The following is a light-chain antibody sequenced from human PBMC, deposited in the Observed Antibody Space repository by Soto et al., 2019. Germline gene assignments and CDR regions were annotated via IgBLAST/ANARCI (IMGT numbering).Light chain of an antibody. CDR3: QQRSNWPPT. J-gene: IGKJ1*01. Sequence: IVLTQSPGTLSSSPGERATLSCRASQSVSTSNLAWYQQRPGQAPRLLIYDASNRATGIPARFSGSGSGTDFTLTISSLEPEDFAVYYCQQRSNWPPTFGQGTKVDIK. CDR1: QSVSTSN. CDR2: DAS. V-gene: IGKV3-11*01.